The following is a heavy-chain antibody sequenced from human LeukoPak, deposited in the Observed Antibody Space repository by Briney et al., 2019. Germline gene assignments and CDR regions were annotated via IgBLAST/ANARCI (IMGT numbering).Heavy chain of an antibody. J-gene: IGHJ3*01. Sequence: ASVKVSCKASDYTFTSYGISWVRQAPGQGLEWMGWISTYNGDTKYTQKLQGRVTMTTDTSTSTAYMELRSLRSDDTAIYYCARDLYYYGSGSYYDVFDVWGQGTMVTVSS. CDR1: DYTFTSYG. CDR3: ARDLYYYGSGSYYDVFDV. V-gene: IGHV1-18*01. D-gene: IGHD3-10*01. CDR2: ISTYNGDT.